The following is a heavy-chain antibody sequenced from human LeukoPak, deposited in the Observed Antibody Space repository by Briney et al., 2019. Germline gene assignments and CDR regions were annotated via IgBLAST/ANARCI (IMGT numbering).Heavy chain of an antibody. J-gene: IGHJ4*02. CDR2: ISGSGGST. CDR3: VHMDPQYY. Sequence: GRSLTPSCAASGPTFSSYATSSARHAPGKGREWVSAISGSGGSTYYPDSVKGRFTISRDNSKNTLYLQMNSLRAEDTAVYYCVHMDPQYYWGQGTLVTVSS. V-gene: IGHV3-23*01. CDR1: GPTFSSYA. D-gene: IGHD2-21*01.